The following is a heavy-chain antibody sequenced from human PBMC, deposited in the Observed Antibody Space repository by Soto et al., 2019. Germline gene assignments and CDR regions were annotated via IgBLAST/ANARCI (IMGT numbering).Heavy chain of an antibody. CDR1: GGTFSSYA. CDR3: ARDYGDFPYYFDY. CDR2: IIPIFGTA. Sequence: QVQLVQSGAEVKKPGSSVKVSCRASGGTFSSYAISWVRQAPGQGLAWMGGIIPIFGTANYAQKVQGRVTITADESTSTAYMELSSLRSEDTDVYYCARDYGDFPYYFDYWGQGTLVTVSS. J-gene: IGHJ4*02. D-gene: IGHD4-17*01. V-gene: IGHV1-69*01.